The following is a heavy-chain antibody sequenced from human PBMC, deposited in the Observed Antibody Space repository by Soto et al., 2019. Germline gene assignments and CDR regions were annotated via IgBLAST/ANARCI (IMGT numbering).Heavy chain of an antibody. Sequence: LTLTCTFSGFSLSTSGMCVSWIRQPPGKALEWLARIDWDDDKYYSTSLKTRLTISKDTSTNQVVLTMTNMDPVDTATYYCAGIGYCSSASCGYFDYWGQGTLVTVSS. J-gene: IGHJ4*02. V-gene: IGHV2-70*11. CDR2: IDWDDDK. CDR1: GFSLSTSGMC. CDR3: AGIGYCSSASCGYFDY. D-gene: IGHD2-2*03.